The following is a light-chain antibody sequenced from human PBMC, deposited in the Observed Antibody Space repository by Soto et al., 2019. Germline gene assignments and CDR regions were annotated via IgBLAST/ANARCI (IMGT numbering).Light chain of an antibody. V-gene: IGKV3D-15*01. CDR1: QSVSSN. CDR3: QQYNNWPPIP. J-gene: IGKJ5*01. Sequence: EIVMTQSPATLSVSTGERATLSCRASQSVSSNLAWYQQKPGQAPRLLIYGASTRATGIPARFSGSGSGTEFTLSISSLQSEDSAVYYCQQYNNWPPIPFGQGTRPEI. CDR2: GAS.